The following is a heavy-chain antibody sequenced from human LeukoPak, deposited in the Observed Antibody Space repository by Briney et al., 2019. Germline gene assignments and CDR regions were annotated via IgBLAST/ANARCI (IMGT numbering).Heavy chain of an antibody. Sequence: PSETLSLTCTVSGGSISSSSYSWGWIRQPPGKGLVWIGSIYYSGSTNYNPSLKSRVTISVDTSKNQFSLKLSSVTAADTAVYYCARAWRGYYYDSSGYYYGCYFDYWGQGTLVTVSS. CDR1: GGSISSSSYS. J-gene: IGHJ4*02. CDR2: IYYSGST. CDR3: ARAWRGYYYDSSGYYYGCYFDY. D-gene: IGHD3-22*01. V-gene: IGHV4-39*07.